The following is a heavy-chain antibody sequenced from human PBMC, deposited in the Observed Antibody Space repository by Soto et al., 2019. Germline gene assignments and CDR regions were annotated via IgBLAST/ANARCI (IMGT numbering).Heavy chain of an antibody. CDR2: IIPIFVTA. Sequence: QVQLVQSGAEVKKPGSSVKVYCKASGGTFSSYAISWVRQAPGQGLEWMGGIIPIFVTANYAQKFQGRVTITADESTSPAYLELSNLRSEGTAGDYWSRDSVAGALIWCDRWGQGTLVTVAS. CDR3: SRDSVAGALIWCDR. J-gene: IGHJ5*02. CDR1: GGTFSSYA. V-gene: IGHV1-69*01. D-gene: IGHD6-19*01.